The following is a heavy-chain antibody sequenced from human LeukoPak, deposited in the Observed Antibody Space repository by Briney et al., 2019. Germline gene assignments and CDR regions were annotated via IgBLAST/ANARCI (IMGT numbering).Heavy chain of an antibody. Sequence: PSETLSLTCTVSGGSISSYYWSWIRQPPGKGLEWIGYIYYSGSTNYNPSLKSRVTISVDTSKNQFSLELSSVTAADTAVYYCARFAYGLPWYFDYWGQGTLVTVSS. V-gene: IGHV4-59*01. CDR2: IYYSGST. D-gene: IGHD3-10*01. CDR3: ARFAYGLPWYFDY. CDR1: GGSISSYY. J-gene: IGHJ4*02.